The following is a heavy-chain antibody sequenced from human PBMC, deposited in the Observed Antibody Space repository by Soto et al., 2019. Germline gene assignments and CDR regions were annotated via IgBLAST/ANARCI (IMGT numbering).Heavy chain of an antibody. CDR1: GGSISSYY. CDR3: ARAGKANNYGSGGWLDP. Sequence: SETLSLTCTVSGGSISSYYWSWIRQPPGKGLEWIGYIYYSGSTNYNPSLKSRVTISVDTSKNQFSLKLSSVTAADTAVYYCARAGKANNYGSGGWLDPWGQGTLVTVYS. V-gene: IGHV4-59*01. D-gene: IGHD3-10*01. J-gene: IGHJ5*02. CDR2: IYYSGST.